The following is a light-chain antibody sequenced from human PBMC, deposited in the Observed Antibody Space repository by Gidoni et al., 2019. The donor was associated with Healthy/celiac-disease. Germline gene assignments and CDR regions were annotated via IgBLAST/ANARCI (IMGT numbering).Light chain of an antibody. CDR3: QQRSNWPPG. CDR2: DAS. V-gene: IGKV3-11*01. CDR1: QSVSSY. Sequence: EIVLTQCPATLSLSPGERATLSCRASQSVSSYLAWYQQKPGQAPRLRIYDASNRATGIPARFSGSGSGTVFTLTISSLASEDFAVYYCQQRSNWPPGFGGGTKVEIK. J-gene: IGKJ4*02.